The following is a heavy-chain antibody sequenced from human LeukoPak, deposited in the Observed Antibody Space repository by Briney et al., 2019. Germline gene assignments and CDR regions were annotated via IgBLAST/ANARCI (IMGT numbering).Heavy chain of an antibody. CDR3: ARHQDYGDYALDY. CDR2: IHYSGST. J-gene: IGHJ4*02. Sequence: SSETLSLTCTVSGGSISSYYWSWIRQPPGKGLEWIGYIHYSGSTNYNPSLKSRVTMSVDTSKNQFSLKLSSLTAADTAVYYCARHQDYGDYALDYWGQGTLVTVSS. D-gene: IGHD4-17*01. CDR1: GGSISSYY. V-gene: IGHV4-59*08.